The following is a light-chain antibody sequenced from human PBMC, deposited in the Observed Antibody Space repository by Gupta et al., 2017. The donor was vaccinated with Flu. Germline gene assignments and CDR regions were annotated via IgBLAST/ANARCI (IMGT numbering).Light chain of an antibody. V-gene: IGLV2-11*01. CDR3: CSCGAALF. Sequence: QSALTQPRSVSGSPGQSVAISCTGTSSDVGAYHYVPWSQQHPGKAPNLIIYDVYKRPSAVPDCFTGAKSGTTASLTISGLQAADEYDDPGCSCGAALFFGGGTKLTVL. J-gene: IGLJ2*01. CDR1: SSDVGAYHY. CDR2: DVY.